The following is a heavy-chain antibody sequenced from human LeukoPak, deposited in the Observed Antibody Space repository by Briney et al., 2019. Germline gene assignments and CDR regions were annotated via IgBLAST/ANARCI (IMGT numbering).Heavy chain of an antibody. CDR1: GYTLTELS. D-gene: IGHD3-16*02. J-gene: IGHJ4*02. CDR2: FDPEDGET. V-gene: IGHV1-24*01. CDR3: ATVAVWGSYRPYYFDY. Sequence: ASVKVSCKVSGYTLTELSMHWVRQAPGKGLEWMGGFDPEDGETIYAQKFQGRVTMTEDTSTDTAYMELSSLRSEDTAVYYCATVAVWGSYRPYYFDYWGQGTLVTVSS.